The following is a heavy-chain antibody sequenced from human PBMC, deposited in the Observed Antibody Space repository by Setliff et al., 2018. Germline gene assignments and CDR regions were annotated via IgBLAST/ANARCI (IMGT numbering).Heavy chain of an antibody. D-gene: IGHD2-21*01. CDR3: ARGVIPGSY. CDR2: INPDGNET. CDR1: GFTFSSYW. J-gene: IGHJ4*02. Sequence: GALRLSCAASGFTFSSYWMHWVRQAPGKGLVWVSRINPDGNETYSVDSVKGRFTVSRDNAKDSLYLQMDSLRVEDTAVYYCARGVIPGSYWGQGTLVTVSS. V-gene: IGHV3-74*01.